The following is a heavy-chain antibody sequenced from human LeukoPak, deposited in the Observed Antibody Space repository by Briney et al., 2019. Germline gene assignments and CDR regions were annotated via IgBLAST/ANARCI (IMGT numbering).Heavy chain of an antibody. J-gene: IGHJ6*02. CDR3: AKGVGCSGGTCYSGHGMDV. D-gene: IGHD2-15*01. V-gene: IGHV3-23*01. CDR1: GFTFSSYA. CDR2: LSGSGANT. Sequence: GGSLRLSCAASGFTFSSYAMSWVRQAPGKGLEWVSALSGSGANTYYADSVKGRFTTSRDNSKNTLYLQVNSLRAEDTAVYYCAKGVGCSGGTCYSGHGMDVWGQGTTVTVSS.